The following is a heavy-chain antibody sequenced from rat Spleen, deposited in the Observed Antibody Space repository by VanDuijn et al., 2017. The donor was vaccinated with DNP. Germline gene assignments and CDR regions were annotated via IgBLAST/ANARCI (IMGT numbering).Heavy chain of an antibody. D-gene: IGHD1-11*01. V-gene: IGHV5-31*01. Sequence: EVQLVESGGDLVQPGRSLKLSCVASGFTFNNYWMTWIRQVPGKGLEWVASISSSGGSTYYPDSVKGRFTISRDNAKSTLYLQMDSLRSEGTATYYCTTFEGRDAWGQGTSVTVSS. CDR1: GFTFNNYW. CDR3: TTFEGRDA. J-gene: IGHJ4*01. CDR2: ISSSGGST.